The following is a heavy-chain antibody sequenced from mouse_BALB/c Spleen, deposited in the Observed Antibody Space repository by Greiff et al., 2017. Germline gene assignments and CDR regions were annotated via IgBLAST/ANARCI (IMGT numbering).Heavy chain of an antibody. D-gene: IGHD1-2*01. CDR2: IRSKSNNYAT. J-gene: IGHJ3*01. Sequence: EVQLVETGGGLVQPKGSLKLSCAASGFTFNTNAMNWVRQAPGKGLEWVARIRSKSNNYATYYADSVKDRFTISRDDSQSMLYLQMNNLKTEDTAMYYCVREFGFITTATFAYWGQGTLVTVSA. CDR3: VREFGFITTATFAY. CDR1: GFTFNTNA. V-gene: IGHV10S3*01.